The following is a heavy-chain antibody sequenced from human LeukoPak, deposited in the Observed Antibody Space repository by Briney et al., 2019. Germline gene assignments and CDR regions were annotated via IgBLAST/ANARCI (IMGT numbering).Heavy chain of an antibody. Sequence: GESLQISCQGSGYSFTSYWIGWVRQMPGKGLEWMGIIYPGDSDTRYSPSFQGQVTISADKSISTAYLQWSSLKASDTAMYYCATTVGIVGATTNYFQHWGQGTLVTVSS. CDR3: ATTVGIVGATTNYFQH. D-gene: IGHD1-26*01. CDR2: IYPGDSDT. V-gene: IGHV5-51*01. J-gene: IGHJ1*01. CDR1: GYSFTSYW.